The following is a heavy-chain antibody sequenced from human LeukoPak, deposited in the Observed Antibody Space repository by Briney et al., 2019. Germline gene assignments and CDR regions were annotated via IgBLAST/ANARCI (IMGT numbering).Heavy chain of an antibody. V-gene: IGHV1-24*01. CDR3: ATSIGRAEYFQH. CDR2: FDPEDGET. J-gene: IGHJ1*01. CDR1: GYTLTELS. Sequence: ASVKVSCKVSGYTLTELSMHWVRQAPGKGLEWIGGFDPEDGETIYAQKFQGRVTMTEDTSTDTAYMELSSLRSEDTAVYYCATSIGRAEYFQHWGQGTLVTVSS.